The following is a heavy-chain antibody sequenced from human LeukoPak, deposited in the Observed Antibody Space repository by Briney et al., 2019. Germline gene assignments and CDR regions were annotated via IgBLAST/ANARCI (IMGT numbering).Heavy chain of an antibody. D-gene: IGHD3-22*01. Sequence: PGGSLRLSCAASGFTVSSNYMSWVRQAPGKGLEWVSVIYSGGSTYYADSVKGRFTISRDNSKNTLYLQMNSLRAEDTAVYYCARGKYYYDSSGYGYFDYWGQGTLVTVSS. J-gene: IGHJ4*02. CDR2: IYSGGST. CDR3: ARGKYYYDSSGYGYFDY. V-gene: IGHV3-66*01. CDR1: GFTVSSNY.